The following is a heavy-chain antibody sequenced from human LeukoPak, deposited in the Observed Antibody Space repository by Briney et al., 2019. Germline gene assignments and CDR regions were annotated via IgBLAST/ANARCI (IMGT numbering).Heavy chain of an antibody. CDR3: ARLKDDVTKFDY. CDR1: GFSFIRYW. V-gene: IGHV3-7*01. D-gene: IGHD2-8*01. Sequence: PGGSLRLSCAGSGFSFIRYWMAWVRQAPGKGLEWVASINQDVSRIHYVDSVKGRFTISIDNAKSSLFLQMTSLRVEDTAVYYCARLKDDVTKFDYWGQGTLVTVSS. CDR2: INQDVSRI. J-gene: IGHJ4*02.